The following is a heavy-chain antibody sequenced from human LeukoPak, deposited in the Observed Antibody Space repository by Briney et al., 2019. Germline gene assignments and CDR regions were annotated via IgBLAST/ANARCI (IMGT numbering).Heavy chain of an antibody. Sequence: SETLSLTCAVYGGSFSDYYWTWIRQPPGKGLEWIGEINPSGSTNYNPSLKSRVTISVDTSKNQFSLKLSSVTAADTAVYYCASVKDSYYYDSSGYYGQNWFDPWGQGTLVTVSS. CDR1: GGSFSDYY. V-gene: IGHV4-34*01. J-gene: IGHJ5*02. CDR2: INPSGST. D-gene: IGHD3-22*01. CDR3: ASVKDSYYYDSSGYYGQNWFDP.